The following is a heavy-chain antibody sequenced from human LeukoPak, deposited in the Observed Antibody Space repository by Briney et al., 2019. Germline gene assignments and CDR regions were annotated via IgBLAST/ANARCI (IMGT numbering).Heavy chain of an antibody. D-gene: IGHD6-6*01. J-gene: IGHJ4*02. V-gene: IGHV3-30*02. CDR3: AKNPRSSSFDY. CDR2: IRYDGSNK. Sequence: GGSLRLSCAASGFTFSTYGMHWARQAPGKGLEWVTFIRYDGSNKYYADSVKGRFTISRDNSKNTLYLQMNSLRAEDTAVYYCAKNPRSSSFDYWGQGTLVTVSS. CDR1: GFTFSTYG.